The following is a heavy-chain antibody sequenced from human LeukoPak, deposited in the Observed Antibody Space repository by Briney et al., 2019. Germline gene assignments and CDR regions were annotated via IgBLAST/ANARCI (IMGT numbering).Heavy chain of an antibody. CDR2: ISAYNGNT. Sequence: ASVKVSCKASGYTFTSYGISWVRQAPGQGLEWMGWISAYNGNTNYAQKLQGRVTMTTDTSTSTAYMELRSLRSDDTAVYYCARDYYDSSGYLSCDYWGQGTLVTVSS. D-gene: IGHD3-22*01. J-gene: IGHJ4*02. V-gene: IGHV1-18*01. CDR1: GYTFTSYG. CDR3: ARDYYDSSGYLSCDY.